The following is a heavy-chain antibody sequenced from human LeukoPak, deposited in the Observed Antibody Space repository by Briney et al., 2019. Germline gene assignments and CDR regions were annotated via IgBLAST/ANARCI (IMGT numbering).Heavy chain of an antibody. Sequence: GRSLRLSCAASGFTFSSYGMHWVRQAPGKGLEWVAVISYDGSNKYYADSVKGRFTISRDNSKNTLYLQVNSLRAEDTAVYYCAKDAIYDFWSGYWGLGAFDIWGQGTMVTVSS. D-gene: IGHD3-3*01. CDR2: ISYDGSNK. CDR3: AKDAIYDFWSGYWGLGAFDI. J-gene: IGHJ3*02. CDR1: GFTFSSYG. V-gene: IGHV3-30*18.